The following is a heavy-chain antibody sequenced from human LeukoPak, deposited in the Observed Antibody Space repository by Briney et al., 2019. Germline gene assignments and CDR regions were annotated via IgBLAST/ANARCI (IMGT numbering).Heavy chain of an antibody. D-gene: IGHD2-15*01. J-gene: IGHJ3*02. CDR1: GFTFSSYG. Sequence: PGRSLRLSCAASGFTFSSYGMHWVRQAPGKGLEWVAVIWYDGSNKYYADSVKGRFTISRDNSKNTLYLQMNSLRAEDTAVYYCARRWVVVAADYFDIWGQGTVVTVSS. V-gene: IGHV3-33*01. CDR3: ARRWVVVAADYFDI. CDR2: IWYDGSNK.